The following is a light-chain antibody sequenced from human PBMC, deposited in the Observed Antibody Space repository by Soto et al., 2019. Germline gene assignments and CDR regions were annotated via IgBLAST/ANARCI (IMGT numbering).Light chain of an antibody. V-gene: IGKV3-20*01. Sequence: EIVLTQSPGTLSLSPGERATLSCRASQSVSNSNLAWYQQKPGQAPGLLIYGASSRATGIPDRFSGSGSGTDFTLTISRLEPEDFAVYYCQQYGTSPRTFGQGTKVEIK. CDR3: QQYGTSPRT. J-gene: IGKJ1*01. CDR1: QSVSNSN. CDR2: GAS.